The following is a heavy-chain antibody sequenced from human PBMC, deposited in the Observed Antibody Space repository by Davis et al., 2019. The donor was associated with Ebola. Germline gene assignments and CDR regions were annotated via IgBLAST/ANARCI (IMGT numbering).Heavy chain of an antibody. V-gene: IGHV4-59*01. J-gene: IGHJ6*03. Sequence: PSETLSLTFTVSGCSIITDYLSWIRQPPGKALESIGYIYYSGSTNYNPSLRSRVTISVDMSKNQLSLKLSSVTAADTALYYCGRGRLAAAGRGHYYYYMDVWGKGTTVTVSS. CDR3: GRGRLAAAGRGHYYYYMDV. CDR1: GCSIITDY. CDR2: IYYSGST. D-gene: IGHD6-13*01.